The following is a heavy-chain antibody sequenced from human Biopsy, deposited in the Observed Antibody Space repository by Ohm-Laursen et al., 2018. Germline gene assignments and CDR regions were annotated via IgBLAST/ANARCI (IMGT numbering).Heavy chain of an antibody. V-gene: IGHV4-39*01. Sequence: SETLSLTCSVSGASVKASGYFWAWLRQPPGKGLEWIGSIYNTETTFYNPSLKSRVTISVDTPTNQFSLKVSSVTAADTALYFCARHPTGFWFDPWGHGTLVTVSS. CDR2: IYNTETT. CDR3: ARHPTGFWFDP. J-gene: IGHJ5*02. CDR1: GASVKASGYF.